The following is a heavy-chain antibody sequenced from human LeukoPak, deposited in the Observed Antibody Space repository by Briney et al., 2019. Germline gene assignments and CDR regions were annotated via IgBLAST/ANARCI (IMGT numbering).Heavy chain of an antibody. CDR1: GFQFSSFW. V-gene: IGHV3-74*01. CDR2: INLDGRST. Sequence: GGSLRLSCSASGFQFSSFWMHWVRQAPGKGLVWVSRINLDGRSTTYADSVKGRFTISRDNAKNTLYLQMNSLRDEDTGIYYCARDERGNWNDTPRYWGQGTLVTVSS. CDR3: ARDERGNWNDTPRY. J-gene: IGHJ4*02. D-gene: IGHD1-1*01.